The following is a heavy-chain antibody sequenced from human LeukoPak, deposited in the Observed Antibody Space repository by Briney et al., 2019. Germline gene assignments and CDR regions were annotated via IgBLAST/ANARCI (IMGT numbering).Heavy chain of an antibody. CDR2: ISGSGGST. V-gene: IGHV3-23*01. CDR3: ATSGRRIAAAGTSFDY. Sequence: GGSLRLSCAASGFTFSSYAMSWVRQAPGKGLEWVSAISGSGGSTYYAGSVKGRFTISRDNSKNTLYLQMNSLRAEDTAVYYCATSGRRIAAAGTSFDYWGQGTLVTVSS. J-gene: IGHJ4*02. D-gene: IGHD6-13*01. CDR1: GFTFSSYA.